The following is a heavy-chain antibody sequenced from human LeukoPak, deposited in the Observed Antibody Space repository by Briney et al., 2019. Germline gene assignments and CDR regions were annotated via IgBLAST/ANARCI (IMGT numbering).Heavy chain of an antibody. CDR3: ARETVAGTFDY. V-gene: IGHV3-11*01. Sequence: GGSLRLSCAASGFTFSDYYISWIRQAPGKGLEWVSDISPSGDIISYADSVKGRLIISRDYAKESLHLQMNSLRVEDSAVYYCARETVAGTFDYWGQGTQVTVSS. J-gene: IGHJ4*02. CDR1: GFTFSDYY. D-gene: IGHD6-19*01. CDR2: ISPSGDII.